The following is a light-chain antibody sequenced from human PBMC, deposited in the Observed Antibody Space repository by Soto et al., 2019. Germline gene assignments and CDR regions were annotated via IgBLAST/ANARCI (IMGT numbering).Light chain of an antibody. CDR3: LQDYNYPLT. V-gene: IGKV1-6*02. CDR2: VAS. Sequence: AIQMTQSPSSVSASVGDRVTITCRASQDIGDDLGWYQQKPGKVPKLLIYVASSLQIGVPSRFSGSGSGTDFTLNISSLQPEDSATYYCLQDYNYPLTFGGGTKVEIK. J-gene: IGKJ4*01. CDR1: QDIGDD.